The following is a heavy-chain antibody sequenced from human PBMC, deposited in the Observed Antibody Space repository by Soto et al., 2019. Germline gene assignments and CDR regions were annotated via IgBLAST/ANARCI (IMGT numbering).Heavy chain of an antibody. CDR3: ARLYSSSWNLLSYVNPESHYYYGMDV. CDR2: IKQDGSEK. J-gene: IGHJ6*02. D-gene: IGHD6-13*01. V-gene: IGHV3-7*05. Sequence: EVQLVESGGGLVQPGGSLRLSCAASGFTFSSYWMSWVRQAPGKGLEWVANIKQDGSEKYYVDSVKGRFTISRDNAKNSLYLQMNSLRAEDTAVYYCARLYSSSWNLLSYVNPESHYYYGMDVWGQGTTVTVSS. CDR1: GFTFSSYW.